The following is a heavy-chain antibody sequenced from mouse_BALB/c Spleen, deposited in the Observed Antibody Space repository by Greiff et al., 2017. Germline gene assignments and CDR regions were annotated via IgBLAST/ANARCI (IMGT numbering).Heavy chain of an antibody. Sequence: VQLQQSGPELVKPGASVKISCKASGYSFTSYYIHWVKQRPGQGLAWIGWIFPGSGNTKYNEKFKGKATLTADTSSSTAYMQLSSLTSEDSAVYFCARRYGSSFYFDYWGQGTTLTVSS. D-gene: IGHD1-1*01. J-gene: IGHJ2*01. CDR3: ARRYGSSFYFDY. CDR1: GYSFTSYY. CDR2: IFPGSGNT. V-gene: IGHV1-66*01.